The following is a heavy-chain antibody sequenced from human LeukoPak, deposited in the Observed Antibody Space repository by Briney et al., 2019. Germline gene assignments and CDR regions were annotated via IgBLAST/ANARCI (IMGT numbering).Heavy chain of an antibody. Sequence: GESLRLSCAASGFTFSSYSMNWVRQAPGKGLEWVSSITSRSSYTFYADSVKGRFTISRDNAENSLYLQMNSLRAEDTAVYYCARGGANIYYYGMDVWGQGTTVTVSS. D-gene: IGHD2-15*01. V-gene: IGHV3-21*01. J-gene: IGHJ6*02. CDR3: ARGGANIYYYGMDV. CDR1: GFTFSSYS. CDR2: ITSRSSYT.